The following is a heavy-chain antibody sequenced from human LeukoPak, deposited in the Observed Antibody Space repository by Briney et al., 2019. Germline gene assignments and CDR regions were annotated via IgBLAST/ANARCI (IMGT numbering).Heavy chain of an antibody. CDR2: INHSGST. CDR3: ARDTGVFPHYAFDI. V-gene: IGHV4-34*01. CDR1: GGSFSGYY. Sequence: SETLSLTCAVYGGSFSGYYWSWIRQPPGKGLEWIGEINHSGSTNYNPSLKSRVTISVDTSKNQFSLKLRSVTAADTAVYYCARDTGVFPHYAFDIWGQGTMVTVSS. J-gene: IGHJ3*02. D-gene: IGHD7-27*01.